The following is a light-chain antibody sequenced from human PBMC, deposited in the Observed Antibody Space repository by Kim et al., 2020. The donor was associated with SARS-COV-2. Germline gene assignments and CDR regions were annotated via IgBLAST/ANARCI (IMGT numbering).Light chain of an antibody. CDR2: GDS. Sequence: VALGQTDRITCGGNNIGTKNVLWFEQKPGQAPVLVICGDSNRPSGIPERFSGSNSGNTATLTISRAQPGDEAGYYCQVWDSSTGVFGGGTQLTVL. J-gene: IGLJ3*02. V-gene: IGLV3-9*01. CDR1: NIGTKN. CDR3: QVWDSSTGV.